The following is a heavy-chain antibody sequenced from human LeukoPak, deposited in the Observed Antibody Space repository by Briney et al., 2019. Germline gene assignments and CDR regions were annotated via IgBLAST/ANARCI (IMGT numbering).Heavy chain of an antibody. Sequence: GGSLRLSCAASGFTFSGSAMHWVRQASGKGLEWVGRIRSKANSYATAYAASVKGRFTISRDDSKNTAYLQMNSLKTEDMAVYYCTRDSGSYSDYFDYWGQGTLVTVSS. V-gene: IGHV3-73*01. CDR2: IRSKANSYAT. CDR1: GFTFSGSA. J-gene: IGHJ4*02. D-gene: IGHD1-26*01. CDR3: TRDSGSYSDYFDY.